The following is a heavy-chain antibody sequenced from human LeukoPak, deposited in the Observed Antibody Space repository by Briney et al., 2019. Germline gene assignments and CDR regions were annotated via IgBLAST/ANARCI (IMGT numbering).Heavy chain of an antibody. Sequence: GRSLRLSCAASGFTFSSYAMHWVRQAPGKGLEWVAVISYDGSNKYYADSVKGRFTISRDNSKNTLYLQMNSLRAEDTAVYYCARDMYYDFWSGYSDYYYGMDVWGQGTTVTVFS. D-gene: IGHD3-3*01. CDR3: ARDMYYDFWSGYSDYYYGMDV. CDR2: ISYDGSNK. CDR1: GFTFSSYA. V-gene: IGHV3-30-3*01. J-gene: IGHJ6*02.